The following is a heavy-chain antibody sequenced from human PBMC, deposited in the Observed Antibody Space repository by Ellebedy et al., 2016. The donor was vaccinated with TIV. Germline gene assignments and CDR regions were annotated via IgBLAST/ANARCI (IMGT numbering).Heavy chain of an antibody. J-gene: IGHJ5*02. V-gene: IGHV4-61*01. CDR1: AGSVSSGRYS. Sequence: MPSETLSLTCTVSAGSVSSGRYSRSCFRHPPGKGLEWVRYIYYSWSTNYNPSLKSRVTISIDTSKNQFSLRLTSVTAADTAVYYCARDDPSGWLDPWGQGTLVTVSS. CDR2: IYYSWST. D-gene: IGHD3-10*01. CDR3: ARDDPSGWLDP.